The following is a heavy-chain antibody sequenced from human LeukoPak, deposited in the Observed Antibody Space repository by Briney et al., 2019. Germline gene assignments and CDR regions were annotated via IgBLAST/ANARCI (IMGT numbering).Heavy chain of an antibody. CDR2: ISYDGSNK. J-gene: IGHJ4*02. D-gene: IGHD3-22*01. CDR3: ARDKPPPYYYDSSGIFDY. CDR1: GFTFSNYA. V-gene: IGHV3-30-3*01. Sequence: PGGSLRLSCAASGFTFSNYAMHWVRQAPGKGLEWVAVISYDGSNKYYADSVKGRFTISRDNSKNTLYLQMNSLRAEDTAVYYCARDKPPPYYYDSSGIFDYWGQGTLVTVSS.